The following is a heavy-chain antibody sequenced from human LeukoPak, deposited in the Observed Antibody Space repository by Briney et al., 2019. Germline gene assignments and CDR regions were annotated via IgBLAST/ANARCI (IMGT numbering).Heavy chain of an antibody. D-gene: IGHD6-19*01. Sequence: GGSLRLSCAASGFTFSSYAMSWVRQAPGKGLEWVSSNSSGSSYIYYADSLKGRFTISRDNAKNSLYLQMNSLRAEDTAVYYCARGPKSIAVARVPVIDYWGQGTLVTVSS. CDR3: ARGPKSIAVARVPVIDY. J-gene: IGHJ4*02. CDR2: NSSGSSYI. V-gene: IGHV3-21*01. CDR1: GFTFSSYA.